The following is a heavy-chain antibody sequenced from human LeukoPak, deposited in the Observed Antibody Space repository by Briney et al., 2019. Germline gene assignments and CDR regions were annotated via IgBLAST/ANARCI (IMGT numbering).Heavy chain of an antibody. D-gene: IGHD6-13*01. J-gene: IGHJ6*02. CDR1: GFTFSSHG. CDR3: AKDLEQQLPLYSAMDV. Sequence: GGSLRLSCAASGFTFSSHGMHWVRQAPGRGLEWVAVISYDGTNKYSVDSVKGRFTISRDNSKNTMYLQMNSLRAEDMAVYYCAKDLEQQLPLYSAMDVWGQGTTVTVSS. CDR2: ISYDGTNK. V-gene: IGHV3-30*18.